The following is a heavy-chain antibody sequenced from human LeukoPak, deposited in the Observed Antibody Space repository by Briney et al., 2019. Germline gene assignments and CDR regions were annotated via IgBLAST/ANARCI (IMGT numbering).Heavy chain of an antibody. CDR1: QFNFNNFG. J-gene: IGHJ3*02. CDR3: AKDPNGDYIGTFDM. Sequence: GGSLRLSCATSQFNFNNFGMTWVRQAPGKGLEWVSSISGNGDTQYADSVQGRFVISRDNPKNMLYLRMNSLRAEGTAVYFCAKDPNGDYIGTFDMWGRGTLVTVSS. CDR2: ISGNGDT. V-gene: IGHV3-23*01. D-gene: IGHD4-17*01.